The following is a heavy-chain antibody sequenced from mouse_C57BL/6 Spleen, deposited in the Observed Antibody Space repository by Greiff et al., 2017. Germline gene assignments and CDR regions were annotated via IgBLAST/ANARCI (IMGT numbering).Heavy chain of an antibody. V-gene: IGHV5-6*02. CDR1: GFNFSSYG. CDR3: ARGGADEGFAY. CDR2: ISSGGSYT. Sequence: DVKLVESGGDLVKPGGSLKLSCAASGFNFSSYGMSWVRQTPDKRLEWVATISSGGSYTYYPDSVKGRFTISRDNAKNTLYLKMSSLKSEDTAMYYCARGGADEGFAYWGQGTLVTVSA. J-gene: IGHJ3*01.